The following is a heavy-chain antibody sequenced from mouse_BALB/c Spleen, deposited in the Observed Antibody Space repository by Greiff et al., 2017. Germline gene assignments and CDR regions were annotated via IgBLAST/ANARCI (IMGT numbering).Heavy chain of an antibody. CDR3: ARHDGYYVFAY. J-gene: IGHJ3*01. CDR2: ISSGGGST. D-gene: IGHD2-3*01. V-gene: IGHV5-12-1*01. Sequence: EVMLVESGGGLVKPGGSLKLSCAASGFAFSSYDMSWVRQTPEKRLEWVAYISSGGGSTYYPDTVKGRFTISRDNAKNTLYLQMSSLKSEDTAMYYCARHDGYYVFAYWGQGTLVTVSA. CDR1: GFAFSSYD.